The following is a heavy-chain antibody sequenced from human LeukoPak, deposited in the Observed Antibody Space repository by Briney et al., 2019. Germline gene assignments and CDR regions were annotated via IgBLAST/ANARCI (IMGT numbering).Heavy chain of an antibody. D-gene: IGHD3-22*01. J-gene: IGHJ4*02. CDR3: ARDQWGYYDSSGYYYFDY. CDR1: GGSISSYY. Sequence: PSETLSLTCTVSGGSISSYYWSWLRQPAGKGLEWLGRIYTSGSTNYNPSLKSRVTMSVDTSKNQFSLKLSSVTAADTAVYYCARDQWGYYDSSGYYYFDYWGQGTLVTVSS. CDR2: IYTSGST. V-gene: IGHV4-4*07.